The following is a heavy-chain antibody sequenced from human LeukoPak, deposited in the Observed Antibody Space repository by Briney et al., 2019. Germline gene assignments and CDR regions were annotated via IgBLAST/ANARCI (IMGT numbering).Heavy chain of an antibody. J-gene: IGHJ4*02. Sequence: KASETLSLTCTVSGGSISSGGYYWSWIRQPPGEGLEWIGYIYHSGSTYYNPSLKSRVTISVDRSKNQFSLKLSSVTAADTAVYYCARGGFSVVPNLKVIDYWGQGTLVNGSS. CDR1: GGSISSGGYY. V-gene: IGHV4-30-2*01. CDR2: IYHSGST. CDR3: ARGGFSVVPNLKVIDY. D-gene: IGHD2-2*01.